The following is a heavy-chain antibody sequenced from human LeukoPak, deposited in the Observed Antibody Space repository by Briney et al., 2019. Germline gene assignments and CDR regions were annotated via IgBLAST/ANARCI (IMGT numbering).Heavy chain of an antibody. D-gene: IGHD3-10*02. Sequence: SETLSLTCAVPGGSISSSNWWSWVRQPPGKGLEWIGEIYHSGSTNYNPSLKSRVTVSVDKSKNQFSLKLSSVTAADTAVYYCASLPSTMSHDYWGQGTLVTVSS. V-gene: IGHV4-4*02. CDR2: IYHSGST. CDR3: ASLPSTMSHDY. J-gene: IGHJ4*02. CDR1: GGSISSSNW.